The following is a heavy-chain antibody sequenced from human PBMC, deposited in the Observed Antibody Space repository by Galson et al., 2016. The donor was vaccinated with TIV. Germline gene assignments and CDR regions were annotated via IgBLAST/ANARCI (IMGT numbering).Heavy chain of an antibody. V-gene: IGHV4-39*01. J-gene: IGHJ3*02. Sequence: SETLSLTCTVSGGSINSDLYYWAWIRQPPGEGLEWIATIYYTGSTYYNPSLKSRVSISMDTPKNQFSLKLSSVTAADTAVYYCARRTHYDSSAYSDAFDIWGQGTMVPVSS. CDR2: IYYTGST. CDR1: GGSINSDLYY. CDR3: ARRTHYDSSAYSDAFDI. D-gene: IGHD3-22*01.